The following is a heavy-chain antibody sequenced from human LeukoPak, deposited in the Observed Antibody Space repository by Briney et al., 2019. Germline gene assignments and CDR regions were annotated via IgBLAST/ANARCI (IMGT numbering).Heavy chain of an antibody. Sequence: ASVKVSRKASGYTFTGYYMHWVRQAPGQGLGWMGWINPNSGGTNYAQKFQGRVTMTRDTSMSTAYMELSRLRSDDTAVYYCAGIAVTGQDLDYWGQGTLVTVSS. J-gene: IGHJ4*02. V-gene: IGHV1-2*02. CDR2: INPNSGGT. D-gene: IGHD6-19*01. CDR3: AGIAVTGQDLDY. CDR1: GYTFTGYY.